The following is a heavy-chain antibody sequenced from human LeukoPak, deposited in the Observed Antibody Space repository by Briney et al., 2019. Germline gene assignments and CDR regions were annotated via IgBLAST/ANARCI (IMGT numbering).Heavy chain of an antibody. CDR3: AREMTTVTKDDY. J-gene: IGHJ4*02. CDR2: INHSGST. Sequence: SETLSLTCAVYGGSFSGYYWSWIRQPPGKGLEWIGEINHSGSTNHNPSLKSRVTISVDTSKNQFSLKLSSVTAADTAVYYCAREMTTVTKDDYWGQGTLVTVSS. CDR1: GGSFSGYY. D-gene: IGHD4-17*01. V-gene: IGHV4-34*01.